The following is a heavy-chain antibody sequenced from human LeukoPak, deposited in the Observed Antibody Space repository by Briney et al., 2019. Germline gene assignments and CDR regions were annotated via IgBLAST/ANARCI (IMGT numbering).Heavy chain of an antibody. CDR3: ARDRGCSSTSCYAGIGWFDP. V-gene: IGHV4-4*07. J-gene: IGHJ5*02. D-gene: IGHD2-2*01. CDR2: IYTSGST. Sequence: KPSETLSLTCTASGGSISSYYWSWIRQPAGKGLEWIGRIYTSGSTNYNPSLKSRVTISVDKSKNQFSLKLSSVTAADTAVYYCARDRGCSSTSCYAGIGWFDPWGQGTLVTVSS. CDR1: GGSISSYY.